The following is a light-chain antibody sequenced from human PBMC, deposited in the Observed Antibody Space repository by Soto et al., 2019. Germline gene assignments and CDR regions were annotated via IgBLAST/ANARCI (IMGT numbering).Light chain of an antibody. V-gene: IGKV1-5*01. CDR3: QQYNSYPIT. CDR1: QSISSW. J-gene: IGKJ5*01. CDR2: DAS. Sequence: DIQMTKSPSTLSASVGDRVTITCRASQSISSWLAWYQQKPGKAPKLLIYDASSLESGVQSRFSGSGSGTEFTLTISSLQPDDFATYYCQQYNSYPITFGQGTRLEIK.